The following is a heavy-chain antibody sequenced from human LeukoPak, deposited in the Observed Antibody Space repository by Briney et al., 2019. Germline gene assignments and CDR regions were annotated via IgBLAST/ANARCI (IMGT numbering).Heavy chain of an antibody. CDR1: GFTFSSYW. CDR2: IKYDGNEE. V-gene: IGHV3-7*01. D-gene: IGHD1-1*01. Sequence: GGSLRLSCAASGFTFSSYWMSWMRQAPGEGLEWVANIKYDGNEEYYVDSVKGRFTISRDNAKNSLYLQLNSLRVEDTAVYYCKSGGAAPGSFDYWGQGTLATVSP. J-gene: IGHJ4*02. CDR3: KSGGAAPGSFDY.